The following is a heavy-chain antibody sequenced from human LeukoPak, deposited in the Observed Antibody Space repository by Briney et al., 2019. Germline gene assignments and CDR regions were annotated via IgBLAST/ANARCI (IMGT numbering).Heavy chain of an antibody. V-gene: IGHV4-4*07. J-gene: IGHJ6*03. CDR1: DGSIGSHY. CDR3: ARDAPPYYYYMDV. Sequence: SETLSLTCTVSDGSIGSHYWSWIRQPAWRGLEWIGRVHNRGITNYNPSLQGRVTMSVDTSKSQFSLRLTSVTVADTAVYFCARDAPPYYYYMDVWGKGTPVTVSS. CDR2: VHNRGIT.